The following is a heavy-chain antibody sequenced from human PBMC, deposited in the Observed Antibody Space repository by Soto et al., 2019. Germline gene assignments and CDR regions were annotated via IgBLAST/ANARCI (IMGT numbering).Heavy chain of an antibody. J-gene: IGHJ5*02. D-gene: IGHD6-6*01. CDR1: GGSVSSGSYY. CDR2: IYYSGST. CDR3: AREQLPLGWFDP. Sequence: PSETLSLTCTVSGGSVSSGSYYWSWIRQPPGKGLEWIGYIYYSGSTNYNPSLKSRVTISVDTSKNQFSLKLSSVTAADTAVYYCAREQLPLGWFDPWGQGTLVTVSS. V-gene: IGHV4-61*01.